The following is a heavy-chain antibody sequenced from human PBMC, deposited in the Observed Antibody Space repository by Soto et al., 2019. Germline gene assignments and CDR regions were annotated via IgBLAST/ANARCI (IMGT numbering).Heavy chain of an antibody. J-gene: IGHJ5*02. CDR2: IIPILGIA. D-gene: IGHD2-2*01. CDR3: ARGRRSYCSSTSCLNWFDP. CDR1: GGTFSSYT. Sequence: GASVKVSCKASGGTFSSYTISWVRQAPGQGLEWMGRIIPILGIANYAQKFQGRVTITADKSTSTAYMELSSLRSEDTAVYYCARGRRSYCSSTSCLNWFDPWGQGTLVTVSS. V-gene: IGHV1-69*02.